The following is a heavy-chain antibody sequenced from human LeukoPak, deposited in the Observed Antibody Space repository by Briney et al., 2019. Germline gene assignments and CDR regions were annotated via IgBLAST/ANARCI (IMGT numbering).Heavy chain of an antibody. V-gene: IGHV3-21*04. Sequence: GGSLRLSCAASGFTFSSFSMSWVRQAPGKGLEWVSFISSSSSYIYYADSVKGRFTISRDNAKNSLYLQMNSLRAEDTAVYYCAKDPSGQQYYDFWSGYYNYYGMDVWGQGTTVTVSS. CDR2: ISSSSSYI. D-gene: IGHD3-3*01. CDR1: GFTFSSFS. J-gene: IGHJ6*02. CDR3: AKDPSGQQYYDFWSGYYNYYGMDV.